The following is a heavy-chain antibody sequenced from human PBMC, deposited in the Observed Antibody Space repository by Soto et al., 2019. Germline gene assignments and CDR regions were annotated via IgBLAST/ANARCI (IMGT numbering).Heavy chain of an antibody. CDR3: ARDGGLDDLTGYYYYTYAMDV. D-gene: IGHD3-9*01. Sequence: ASVKVSCKASGYTFTSYGISWVRQAPGQGLEWMGWISAYNGNTNYAQKLQGRVTMTTDTSTSTAYMELRSLRSDDTAVYYCARDGGLDDLTGYYYYTYAMDVWGQGTTVTVSS. J-gene: IGHJ6*02. V-gene: IGHV1-18*01. CDR2: ISAYNGNT. CDR1: GYTFTSYG.